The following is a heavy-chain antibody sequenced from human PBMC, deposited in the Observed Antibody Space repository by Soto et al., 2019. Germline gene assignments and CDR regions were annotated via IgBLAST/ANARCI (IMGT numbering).Heavy chain of an antibody. CDR3: ATFRPDDSSGYLSFDP. V-gene: IGHV1-24*01. CDR1: GYTLTELS. J-gene: IGHJ5*02. D-gene: IGHD3-22*01. CDR2: FDPEDGET. Sequence: ASLKVSCKVSGYTLTELSMHWVQQAPGKGLEWVGGFDPEDGETIYAQKFQGRVTMTEDTSTDTAYMELSSLRSEDTAVYYCATFRPDDSSGYLSFDPWGQGILVTVS.